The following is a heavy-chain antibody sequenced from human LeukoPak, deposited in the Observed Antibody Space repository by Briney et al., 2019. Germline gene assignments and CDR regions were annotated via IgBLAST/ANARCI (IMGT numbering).Heavy chain of an antibody. D-gene: IGHD2-15*01. V-gene: IGHV4-4*07. Sequence: KSSETLSLTCTVSGGSINNYYWSWIRQPAGKGLECIGCIYTRGSTNYNPSLKSRVTMSVDTSKNQFSLTLSSVTAADTAVYYCARGRYCSADICSGGDAFDIWGQGTMVSVSS. J-gene: IGHJ3*02. CDR2: IYTRGST. CDR1: GGSINNYY. CDR3: ARGRYCSADICSGGDAFDI.